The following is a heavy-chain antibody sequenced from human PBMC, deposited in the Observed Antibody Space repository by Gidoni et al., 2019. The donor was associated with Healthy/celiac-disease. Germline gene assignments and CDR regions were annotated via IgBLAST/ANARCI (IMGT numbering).Heavy chain of an antibody. CDR2: INHSGST. CDR1: VGSFSGYY. Sequence: QVQLQQWGAGLLKPSETLSLTCAVSVGSFSGYYWSWIRQPPGKGLEWIGEINHSGSTNYNPSLKSRVTISVDTSKNQFSLKLSSVTAADTAVYYCASSTWGFIRMGYWGQGTLVTVSS. CDR3: ASSTWGFIRMGY. J-gene: IGHJ4*02. V-gene: IGHV4-34*01. D-gene: IGHD3-16*01.